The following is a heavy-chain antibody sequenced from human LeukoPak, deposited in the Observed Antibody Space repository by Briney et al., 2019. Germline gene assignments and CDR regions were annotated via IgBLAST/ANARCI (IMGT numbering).Heavy chain of an antibody. J-gene: IGHJ4*02. CDR3: VREDLDDYGHFDY. CDR2: IYTSGST. Sequence: SETLSLTCTVSGASISTYYGSWIRQPAGEGLEWIGRIYTSGSTNYNRSLKSRVTMSIDTSKNQFSLKLSSVTAADTAVYYCVREDLDDYGHFDYWGQGTLVTVSS. V-gene: IGHV4-4*07. D-gene: IGHD4-17*01. CDR1: GASISTYY.